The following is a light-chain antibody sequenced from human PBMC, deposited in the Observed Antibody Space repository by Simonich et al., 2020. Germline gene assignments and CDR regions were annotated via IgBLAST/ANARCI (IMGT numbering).Light chain of an antibody. J-gene: IGKJ1*01. Sequence: EIQMTQSPSTLSASVGDRVTITCRASQSISSWLAWYQQKPGKAPKLLIYKASSLESGVPSRISGSGSGTEFTLTISSLQPDDFATYYCQQYNSYSRTFGQGTKVEIK. V-gene: IGKV1-5*03. CDR2: KAS. CDR1: QSISSW. CDR3: QQYNSYSRT.